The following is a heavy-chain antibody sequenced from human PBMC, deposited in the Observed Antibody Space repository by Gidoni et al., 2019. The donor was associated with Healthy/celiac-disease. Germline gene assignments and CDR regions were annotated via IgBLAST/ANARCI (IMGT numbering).Heavy chain of an antibody. V-gene: IGHV3-23*01. Sequence: EVQLLESGGGLVQPGGSLRLSCAASGFTFSSYAMSGVRQAPGKGLEGVSAISGSGGSKYYADSVKGRFTISRDNSKNTLYLQMNSLRAEDTAVYYCAKTGSWPQHPHYWGQGTLVTVSS. J-gene: IGHJ4*02. CDR2: ISGSGGSK. CDR1: GFTFSSYA. CDR3: AKTGSWPQHPHY. D-gene: IGHD2-15*01.